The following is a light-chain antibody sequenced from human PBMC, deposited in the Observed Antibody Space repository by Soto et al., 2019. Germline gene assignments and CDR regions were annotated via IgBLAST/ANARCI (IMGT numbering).Light chain of an antibody. J-gene: IGKJ3*01. Sequence: EIVMTQSPATLSVSPGERATLSCRASQSVSSNLAWYQQKPGQAPRLLIYGASTRATGIPARFSGSGSGTEFTLTISSLQSEDFAVYYCQQYNNWPPGTLGAGTKVDIK. CDR2: GAS. CDR3: QQYNNWPPGT. CDR1: QSVSSN. V-gene: IGKV3-15*01.